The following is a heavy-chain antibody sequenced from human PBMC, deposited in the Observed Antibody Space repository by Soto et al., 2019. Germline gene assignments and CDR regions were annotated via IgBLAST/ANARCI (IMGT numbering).Heavy chain of an antibody. CDR3: ARSVAVAVLDY. V-gene: IGHV3-30-3*01. CDR1: GFTLSSYS. D-gene: IGHD6-19*01. J-gene: IGHJ4*02. Sequence: QVQLVESGGGVVQPGRSLRLSCAASGFTLSSYSMHWVRQAPGKGLEWVGVISYDGNKKYYRDSVKGRFSISRVTSNNTVHLQMNSLRPEDTAVYYCARSVAVAVLDYWGQGSLVTVSS. CDR2: ISYDGNKK.